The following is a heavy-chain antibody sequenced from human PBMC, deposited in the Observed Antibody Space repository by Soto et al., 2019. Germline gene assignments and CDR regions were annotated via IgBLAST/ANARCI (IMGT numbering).Heavy chain of an antibody. CDR2: IHSDGSST. CDR3: SWGDQGGLDL. D-gene: IGHD2-15*01. Sequence: EVQLVESEGGLVQRGGSLRLSCAASGFTFNYYWMHWVRQAPGQGLVWVSHIHSDGSSTTYADSVKGRFTISRDNAKNTRYLQTKSMRAEDRAVDYLSWGDQGGLDLWGQGTTVTVSS. CDR1: GFTFNYYW. V-gene: IGHV3-74*01. J-gene: IGHJ6*01.